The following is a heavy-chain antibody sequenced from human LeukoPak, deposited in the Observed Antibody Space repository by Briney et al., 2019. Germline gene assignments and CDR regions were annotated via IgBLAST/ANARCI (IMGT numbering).Heavy chain of an antibody. J-gene: IGHJ4*02. CDR3: ARQRSIAVAGKELGY. Sequence: ASVKVSCKASGYTFTSYYMHWVRQAPGQGLEWMGIINPSGGSTSYAQKFQGRVTMTRDTSTSTVYMELSSLRSEDTAVYYCARQRSIAVAGKELGYWGQGTLVTVSS. V-gene: IGHV1-46*01. D-gene: IGHD6-19*01. CDR1: GYTFTSYY. CDR2: INPSGGST.